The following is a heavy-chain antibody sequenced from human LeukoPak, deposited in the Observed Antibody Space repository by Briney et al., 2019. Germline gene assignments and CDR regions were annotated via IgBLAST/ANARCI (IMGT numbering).Heavy chain of an antibody. Sequence: GESLEISCKGSGYSFTSYWIGWVRQLPGKGPEWMGIIYPGDSDTRYSPSFQGQVTISADKSISTAYLQWSSLKASDTAMYYCARQTTVTYNDAFDIWGQGTMVTVSS. CDR2: IYPGDSDT. CDR3: ARQTTVTYNDAFDI. V-gene: IGHV5-51*01. CDR1: GYSFTSYW. D-gene: IGHD4-17*01. J-gene: IGHJ3*02.